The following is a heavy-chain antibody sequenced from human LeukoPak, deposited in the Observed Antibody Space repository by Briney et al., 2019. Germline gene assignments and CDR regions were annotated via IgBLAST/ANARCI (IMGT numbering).Heavy chain of an antibody. J-gene: IGHJ6*02. CDR1: GGSISSGGYS. CDR3: ARALPTYYYDSSGYFRYYYGMDV. Sequence: SETLSLTCAVSGGSISSGGYSWSWIRQPPGKGLEWIGYIYHSGSTYYNPSLKSRVTISVDRSKNQFSLKLSSVTAADTAVYYCARALPTYYYDSSGYFRYYYGMDVWGQGTTVTVSS. CDR2: IYHSGST. D-gene: IGHD3-22*01. V-gene: IGHV4-30-2*01.